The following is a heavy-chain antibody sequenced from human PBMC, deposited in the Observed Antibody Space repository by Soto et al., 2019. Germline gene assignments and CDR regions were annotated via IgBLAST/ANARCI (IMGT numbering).Heavy chain of an antibody. CDR2: MNPNSGNT. Sequence: QVQLVQSGAEVKKPGASVKVSCKASGYTFTSYDINWVRQATGQGLEWMGWMNPNSGNTGYAQKFQGRVTMTRNTPISTAYMELSSLRSEDTAVYYCARGRTYCSSTSCHGGYYYYYGMDVWGQGTTVTVSS. D-gene: IGHD2-2*01. CDR3: ARGRTYCSSTSCHGGYYYYYGMDV. CDR1: GYTFTSYD. V-gene: IGHV1-8*01. J-gene: IGHJ6*02.